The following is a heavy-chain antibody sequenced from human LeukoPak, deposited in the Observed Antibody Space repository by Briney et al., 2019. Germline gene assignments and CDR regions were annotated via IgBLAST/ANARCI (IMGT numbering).Heavy chain of an antibody. V-gene: IGHV3-33*06. CDR1: GFTFSSYG. Sequence: GRSLRLSCAASGFTFSSYGMHWVRQAPGKGLEWVAVIWYDGSNKYYADSVKGRFTISRDNPKNTLYLQMNSLRAEDTAVYYCAKDRGYDSSYFDYWGQGTLVTVSS. CDR3: AKDRGYDSSYFDY. D-gene: IGHD5-12*01. J-gene: IGHJ4*02. CDR2: IWYDGSNK.